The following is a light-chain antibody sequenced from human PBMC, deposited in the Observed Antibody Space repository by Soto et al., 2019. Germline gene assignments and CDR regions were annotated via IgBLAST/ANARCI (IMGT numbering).Light chain of an antibody. CDR1: QSVSSSY. CDR3: QQYGSSLIT. V-gene: IGKV3-20*01. J-gene: IGKJ5*01. CDR2: GAS. Sequence: EIVLTQSPGTLSLSPGERATLSGRASQSVSSSYLAWYQQKPGQAPRLLIYGASSRATGIPDRFSGSGSGTDFTLTISRLEPEDFAVYYCQQYGSSLITFGQGTRLRL.